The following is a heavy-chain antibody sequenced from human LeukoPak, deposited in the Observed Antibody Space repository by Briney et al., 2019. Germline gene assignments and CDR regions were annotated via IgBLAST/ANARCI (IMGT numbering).Heavy chain of an antibody. V-gene: IGHV3-23*01. CDR2: IGGSGAYT. D-gene: IGHD3-10*01. CDR1: GFTFSSYA. Sequence: GGSLRLSCAASGFTFSSYAMSWVRQAPGKGLEWVSTIGGSGAYTYYADSVKGRFTISRDNSKNTLYLQMNSLRAEDTAVYYCAKHFASGSYYKLPHWGQGTLVTVSS. J-gene: IGHJ1*01. CDR3: AKHFASGSYYKLPH.